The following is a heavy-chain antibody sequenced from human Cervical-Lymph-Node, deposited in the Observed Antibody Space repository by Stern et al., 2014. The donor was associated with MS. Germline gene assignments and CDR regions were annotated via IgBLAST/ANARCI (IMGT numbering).Heavy chain of an antibody. V-gene: IGHV4-39*01. D-gene: IGHD5-18*01. CDR1: GGSISTNSYF. CDR2: IYFAGNP. J-gene: IGHJ4*02. CDR3: ARLERSYGGDY. Sequence: QVQLQESGPGLVKPSATLSLTCTVTGGSISTNSYFWGWIRQTPGRGLEWIGSIYFAGNPFYNPSFETRVTMSVDTSKNQFSLRLPSVTAADTAVYYCARLERSYGGDYWGQGIQVTVSS.